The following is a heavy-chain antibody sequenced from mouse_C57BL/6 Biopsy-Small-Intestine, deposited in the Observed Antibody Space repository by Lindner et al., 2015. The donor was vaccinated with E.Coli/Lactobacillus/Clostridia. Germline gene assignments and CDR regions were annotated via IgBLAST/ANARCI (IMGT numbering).Heavy chain of an antibody. Sequence: VQLQESGAELARPGTSVKLSCKASGYTLTTYGISWVKQKTGQGLEWIGEIYPRSGNNYYNEKFKGKATLTADKSSNTAFMELRSLTSEDSAVFFCASRNNYGTSPFDYWGQGTTLTVSS. CDR2: IYPRSGNN. CDR3: ASRNNYGTSPFDY. D-gene: IGHD1-1*01. CDR1: GYTLTTYG. V-gene: IGHV1-81*01. J-gene: IGHJ2*01.